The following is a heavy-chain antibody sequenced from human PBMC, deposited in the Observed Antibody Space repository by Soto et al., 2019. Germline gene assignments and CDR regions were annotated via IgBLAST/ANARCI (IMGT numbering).Heavy chain of an antibody. D-gene: IGHD1-26*01. Sequence: QLQLQEWGPGLVKPSETLSLTCTVSGGSISSSSYYWGWIRQPPGKGLEWIWSIYYSGSTYYNPSLKSRVSRSVDAAKNHFSLHLSSVNAADTAVYYGPISLLGVLGATSFDYLGRGPLVTVCS. J-gene: IGHJ4*02. CDR1: GGSISSSSYY. CDR3: PISLLGVLGATSFDY. V-gene: IGHV4-39*02. CDR2: IYYSGST.